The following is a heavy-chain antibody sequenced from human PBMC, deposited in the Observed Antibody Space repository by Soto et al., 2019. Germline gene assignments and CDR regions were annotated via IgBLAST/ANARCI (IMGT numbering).Heavy chain of an antibody. J-gene: IGHJ3*02. CDR1: GFSFSRYG. V-gene: IGHV3-30*03. CDR2: ISYDESTT. D-gene: IGHD3-10*01. CDR3: ARGHYYGSGGPEMKDAFDI. Sequence: QPGGSLRLSCAASGFSFSRYGIHWVRQAPGKGLEWVAVISYDESTTFYADSVKGRFTISRDNSKNTLFLQMNSLRPEDTAVYYCARGHYYGSGGPEMKDAFDIWGQGTMVTVSS.